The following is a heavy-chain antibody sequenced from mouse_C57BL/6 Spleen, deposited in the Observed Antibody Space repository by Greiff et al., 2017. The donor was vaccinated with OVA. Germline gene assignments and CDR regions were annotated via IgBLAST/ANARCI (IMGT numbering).Heavy chain of an antibody. V-gene: IGHV1-50*01. CDR1: GYTFTSYW. CDR2: IDPSDSYT. J-gene: IGHJ3*01. CDR3: ARWAWFAY. Sequence: QVQLQQPGAELVKPGASVKLSCKASGYTFTSYWMQWVKQRPGQGLEWIGEIDPSDSYTNYNQKFKGKATLTVDTSSSTAYMQLSSLTSEDSAVYYCARWAWFAYWGQGTLVTVSA.